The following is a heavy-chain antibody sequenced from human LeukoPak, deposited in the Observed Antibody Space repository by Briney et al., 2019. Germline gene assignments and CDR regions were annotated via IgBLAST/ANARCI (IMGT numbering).Heavy chain of an antibody. V-gene: IGHV4-39*02. D-gene: IGHD3-10*01. J-gene: IGHJ4*02. Sequence: PSETLSLTCSVSGGSISSSTYYWAWIRQPPGKGLEWIGSIYYTGSTYYNPSLKSRVTISVDTSKNHFSLKLSSVPAADTAVYYCAGPDYYHAYFWGQGTLVTVSS. CDR3: AGPDYYHAYF. CDR1: GGSISSSTYY. CDR2: IYYTGST.